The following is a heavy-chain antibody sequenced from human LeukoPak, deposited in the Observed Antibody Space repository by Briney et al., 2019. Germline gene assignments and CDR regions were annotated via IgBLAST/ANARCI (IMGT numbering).Heavy chain of an antibody. V-gene: IGHV1-18*01. D-gene: IGHD6-19*01. J-gene: IGHJ6*04. Sequence: ASVKVSCKASGYMFTSYGLSWVRQAPGQGLEWIGWISAYNGNTRYAQKFQGRVTMTTDTSTRTAYMEMRSLRSDDTAVYYCARDRRGRAVANPYYYNGMDVWGEGTTVTVSS. CDR1: GYMFTSYG. CDR3: ARDRRGRAVANPYYYNGMDV. CDR2: ISAYNGNT.